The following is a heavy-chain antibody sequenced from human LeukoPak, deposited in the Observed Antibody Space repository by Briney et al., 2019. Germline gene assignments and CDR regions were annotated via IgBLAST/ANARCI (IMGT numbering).Heavy chain of an antibody. CDR2: IIPIFGTA. V-gene: IGHV1-69*05. D-gene: IGHD4-17*01. CDR3: ARGSRDYGDYVYDY. J-gene: IGHJ4*02. Sequence: SSVKVSCEASGYTFSSYAISWVRQAPGQGLEWMGRIIPIFGTANYAQKFQGRVTITTDESTSTAYMELSSLRSEDTAVYYCARGSRDYGDYVYDYWGQGTLVTVSS. CDR1: GYTFSSYA.